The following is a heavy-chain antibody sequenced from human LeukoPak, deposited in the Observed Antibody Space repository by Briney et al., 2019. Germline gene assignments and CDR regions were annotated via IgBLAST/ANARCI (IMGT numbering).Heavy chain of an antibody. Sequence: ASVKVSCKVSGYSLTELSMHWVRRAPGKGLEWMGGFDPEAGETIYAQKFQGRVTMTEDTSTDTAYMELSSLRSEDTAVFYCATWAGAVIVDKNGGVYWGQGTLVTVSS. D-gene: IGHD3-22*01. CDR1: GYSLTELS. CDR3: ATWAGAVIVDKNGGVY. J-gene: IGHJ4*02. V-gene: IGHV1-24*01. CDR2: FDPEAGET.